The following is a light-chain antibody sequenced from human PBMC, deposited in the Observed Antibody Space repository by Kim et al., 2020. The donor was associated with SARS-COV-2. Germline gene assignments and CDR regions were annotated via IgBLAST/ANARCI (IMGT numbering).Light chain of an antibody. CDR2: DVS. CDR3: SSYTSSSTWV. J-gene: IGLJ3*02. CDR1: SSDVGGYNY. V-gene: IGLV2-14*03. Sequence: QSALTQPASVSGSPGQSITISCTGTSSDVGGYNYVSWYQQHPGKAPKLMIYDVSNRPSGVSNRFSGSKSGNTASLTISGLQAEDEVDYYCSSYTSSSTWVFGGGTQLTVL.